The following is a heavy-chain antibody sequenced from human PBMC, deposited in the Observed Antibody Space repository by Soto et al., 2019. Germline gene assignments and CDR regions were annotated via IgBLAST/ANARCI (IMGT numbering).Heavy chain of an antibody. D-gene: IGHD6-13*01. CDR1: EFSFSSYA. J-gene: IGHJ4*02. Sequence: EVQLMESGGGLVQPGGSLRLSCAASEFSFSSYALNWVRQAPGKGLEWVSAISATGTTTYYADSVKGRFTISRDNSIRPLLLQMDSLSPEDTAVDYCATYSSPFDYWGQGTLVTVSS. CDR2: ISATGTTT. V-gene: IGHV3-23*01. CDR3: ATYSSPFDY.